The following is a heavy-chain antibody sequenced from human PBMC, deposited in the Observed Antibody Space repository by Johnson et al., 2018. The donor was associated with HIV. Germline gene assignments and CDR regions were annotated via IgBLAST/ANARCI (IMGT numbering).Heavy chain of an antibody. J-gene: IGHJ3*02. Sequence: VQLVESGGGVVRPGGSLRLSCAASGFTFSRYDMHWVRQATGKGLEWVSSIGTAGDTYYPGSVKGRFTISRENAKNSLYLQMNSLRAEDTAVYYCAKEGTTMEVDIWGQGTMVTVSS. V-gene: IGHV3-13*01. CDR2: IGTAGDT. CDR3: AKEGTTMEVDI. CDR1: GFTFSRYD. D-gene: IGHD5-18*01.